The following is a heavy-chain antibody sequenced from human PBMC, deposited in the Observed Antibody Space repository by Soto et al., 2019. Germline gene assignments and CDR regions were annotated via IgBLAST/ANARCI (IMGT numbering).Heavy chain of an antibody. J-gene: IGHJ6*02. V-gene: IGHV1-69*11. Sequence: QVHLVQSGTEVKKPGSSVKVSCKASGGTFSSSGFSWVRQAPGQGLEWMGMIVPSLDTTNYAQKFQARVRIPADEVTTTAHMELRRLRSEDTAVYYCARWPQPRYTADPYAVDVWGQGTRVIVSS. CDR1: GGTFSSSG. CDR3: ARWPQPRYTADPYAVDV. CDR2: IVPSLDTT. D-gene: IGHD3-16*02.